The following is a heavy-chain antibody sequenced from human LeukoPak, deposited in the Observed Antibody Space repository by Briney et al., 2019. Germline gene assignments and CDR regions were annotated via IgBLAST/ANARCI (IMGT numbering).Heavy chain of an antibody. V-gene: IGHV3-15*01. CDR2: IKSKTDGGTT. D-gene: IGHD1-7*01. CDR3: TTEGLELQFDS. Sequence: PGGSLRLSCAASGFTFSNAWMNWVRQAPGKGLEWVGRIKSKTDGGTTDYAAPVKGRFTISRDESRKTLYLQMNSLKTEDTAVYYCTTEGLELQFDSWGQGTLVTVSS. J-gene: IGHJ4*02. CDR1: GFTFSNAW.